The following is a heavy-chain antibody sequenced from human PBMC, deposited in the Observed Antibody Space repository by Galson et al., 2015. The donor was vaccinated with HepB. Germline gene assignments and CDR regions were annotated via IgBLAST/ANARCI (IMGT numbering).Heavy chain of an antibody. Sequence: SVKVSCKASGYTFTSYATHWVRQAPGQRLEWMGWINAGNGNTKYSQKFQGRVTITRDTSASTAYMELSSLRSEDTAVYYCARAIQLWKTFDYWGQGTLVTVSS. CDR3: ARAIQLWKTFDY. CDR1: GYTFTSYA. D-gene: IGHD5-18*01. V-gene: IGHV1-3*01. CDR2: INAGNGNT. J-gene: IGHJ4*02.